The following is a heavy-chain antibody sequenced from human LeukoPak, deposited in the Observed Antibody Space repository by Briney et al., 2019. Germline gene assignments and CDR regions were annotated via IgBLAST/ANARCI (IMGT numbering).Heavy chain of an antibody. CDR3: AKDGEWTYGLYYFDY. J-gene: IGHJ4*02. D-gene: IGHD3-10*01. Sequence: SSYYWGWIRQAPGKGLEWVAFIRYDGSNKYYADSVKGRFTISRDNSKNTLYLQMNSLRAEDTAVYYFAKDGEWTYGLYYFDYWGQGTLVAVSS. CDR1: SSYY. CDR2: IRYDGSNK. V-gene: IGHV3-30*02.